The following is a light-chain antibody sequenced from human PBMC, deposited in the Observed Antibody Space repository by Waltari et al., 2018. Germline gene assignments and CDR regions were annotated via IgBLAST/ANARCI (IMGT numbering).Light chain of an antibody. CDR1: NSDVGSSGL. Sequence: QSAMIQPASLAGSPGQSITLSCTGINSDVGSSGLVSWYQQHPGKAPKLILYDVTNRPSGVSDRFSGSRSGDTASLTISTLQAEDEADYYCCSYANYVTFFGGGTKLTVL. V-gene: IGLV2-23*02. CDR2: DVT. CDR3: CSYANYVTF. J-gene: IGLJ2*01.